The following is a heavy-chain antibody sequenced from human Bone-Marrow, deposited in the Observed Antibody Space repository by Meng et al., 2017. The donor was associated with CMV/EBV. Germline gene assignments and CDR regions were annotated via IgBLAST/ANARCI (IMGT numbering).Heavy chain of an antibody. D-gene: IGHD3-10*01. J-gene: IGHJ4*02. CDR2: INPMNGDA. CDR3: ARGGWGRTYGPVDS. CDR1: GYTFTGYY. Sequence: ASVKVSCKASGYTFTGYYIHWMRQAPGQGLEWMGWINPMNGDAKYAQKFQGRVTMTRDTSINTASVDVSNLRSDDTALYYCARGGWGRTYGPVDSWGQGTLVTVSS. V-gene: IGHV1-2*02.